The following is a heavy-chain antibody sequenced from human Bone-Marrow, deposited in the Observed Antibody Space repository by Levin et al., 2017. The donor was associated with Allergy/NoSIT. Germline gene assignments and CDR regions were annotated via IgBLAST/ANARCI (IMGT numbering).Heavy chain of an antibody. CDR3: ARERREDWFGDLLGYYFDS. J-gene: IGHJ4*02. D-gene: IGHD3-10*01. V-gene: IGHV3-30*03. CDR1: GFTFRDFG. CDR2: ISNDGRKM. Sequence: GGSLRLSCATSGFTFRDFGMHWVRQAPGKGLEWVAFISNDGRKMYYGDSVKGRFTISRDTSKNTVYLQMNSLTTEDTAVYYCARERREDWFGDLLGYYFDSWGQGSLVTVSS.